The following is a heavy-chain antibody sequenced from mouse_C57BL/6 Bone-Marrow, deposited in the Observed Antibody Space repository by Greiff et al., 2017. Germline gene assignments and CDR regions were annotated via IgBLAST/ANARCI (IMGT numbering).Heavy chain of an antibody. CDR3: ARPYYYGSSYSLWFAY. D-gene: IGHD1-1*01. J-gene: IGHJ3*01. Sequence: QVQLQQPGAELVKPGASVKLSCKASGYTFTSYWMHWVKQRPGQGLEWIGMIHPNSGSTNYNEKFKSKATLTVDKSSSTAYMQLSSLTSEDSAVYYCARPYYYGSSYSLWFAYWGQGTLVTVSA. CDR2: IHPNSGST. V-gene: IGHV1-64*01. CDR1: GYTFTSYW.